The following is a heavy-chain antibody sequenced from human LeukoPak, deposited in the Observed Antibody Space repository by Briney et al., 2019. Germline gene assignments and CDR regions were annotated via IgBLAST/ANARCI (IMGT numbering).Heavy chain of an antibody. V-gene: IGHV3-48*03. D-gene: IGHD1-1*01. CDR2: ISSSPINI. CDR1: GFTIGDYG. J-gene: IGHJ5*02. Sequence: GGSLRLSCTGSGFTIGDYGMSWVRQAPGKGLEWVSYISSSPINIYYADSVRGRFTISRDNAKNSVFLQMNSLRAEDTAVYYCARGSADDDDKWIDPWGQGTLVTVSS. CDR3: ARGSADDDDKWIDP.